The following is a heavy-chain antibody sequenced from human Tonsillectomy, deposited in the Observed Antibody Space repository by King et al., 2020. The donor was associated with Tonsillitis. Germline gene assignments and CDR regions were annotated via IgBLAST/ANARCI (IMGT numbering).Heavy chain of an antibody. CDR2: IYTSGNT. CDR3: ARAMGLVGYTYYYPLDV. J-gene: IGHJ6*02. Sequence: MQLQESGPGLVKPSETLSLTCTVSDGSINYYYWSWIRQPAGKGLEWIGRIYTSGNTNYNPSLMSRVTMSVDTSKNQFFLKLTSLTAADTAVYYCARAMGLVGYTYYYPLDVWGQGTPVTVPS. D-gene: IGHD1-26*01. CDR1: DGSINYYY. V-gene: IGHV4-4*07.